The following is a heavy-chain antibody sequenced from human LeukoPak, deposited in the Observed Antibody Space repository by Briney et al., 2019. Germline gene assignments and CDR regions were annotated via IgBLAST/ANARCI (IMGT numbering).Heavy chain of an antibody. CDR3: ARVYYDFWSGYFTWFDP. CDR2: ISACNGNT. Sequence: ASVSVSCTASGYTFTSYGISWVRQAPGQGLEWTGWISACNGNTNYAQKLEGRVTMTTDTSTSTAYMELRSLRSDDTAVYYCARVYYDFWSGYFTWFDPWGQGTLVTVSS. V-gene: IGHV1-18*01. CDR1: GYTFTSYG. J-gene: IGHJ5*02. D-gene: IGHD3-3*01.